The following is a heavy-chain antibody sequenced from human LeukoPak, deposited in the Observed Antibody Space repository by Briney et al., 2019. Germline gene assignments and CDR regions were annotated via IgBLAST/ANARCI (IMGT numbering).Heavy chain of an antibody. V-gene: IGHV3-30-3*01. CDR1: GFTFSSYW. J-gene: IGHJ4*02. Sequence: GGSLRLSCAASGFTFSSYWMHWVRQAPGKGLEWVAVISYDGSNKYYADSVKGRFTISRDNSKNTLYLQMNSLRAEDTAVYYCARDKAMIVMYDYFDYWGQGTLVTVSS. CDR3: ARDKAMIVMYDYFDY. CDR2: ISYDGSNK. D-gene: IGHD3-22*01.